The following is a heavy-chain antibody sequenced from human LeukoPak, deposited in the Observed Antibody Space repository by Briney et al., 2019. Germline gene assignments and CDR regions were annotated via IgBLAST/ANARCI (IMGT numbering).Heavy chain of an antibody. V-gene: IGHV4-34*01. CDR1: GGSFSGYY. D-gene: IGHD4-23*01. CDR3: ARANAVVTPRYFDY. J-gene: IGHJ4*02. Sequence: SETLSLTCAVYGGSFSGYYWSWIRQPPGKGLEWIGEINHSGSTNYNPSLKSRVTISVDTSKNQFSLKLSSVTAADTAVYYCARANAVVTPRYFDYWGQGTLVTVSS. CDR2: INHSGST.